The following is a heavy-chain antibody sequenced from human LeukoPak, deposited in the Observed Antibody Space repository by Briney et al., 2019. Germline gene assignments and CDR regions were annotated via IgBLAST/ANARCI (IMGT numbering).Heavy chain of an antibody. D-gene: IGHD3-10*01. CDR1: GGSFSGYY. V-gene: IGHV4-34*01. CDR2: INHSGST. CDR3: ARGRRVRGVIDY. Sequence: SETLSLTCAVYGGSFSGYYWSWIRQPPGKGLEWIGEINHSGSTNYNPSLKSRVTISVDTSKNHFYLKMSSLTAADTAVYYCARGRRVRGVIDYWGQGTLVTVSS. J-gene: IGHJ4*02.